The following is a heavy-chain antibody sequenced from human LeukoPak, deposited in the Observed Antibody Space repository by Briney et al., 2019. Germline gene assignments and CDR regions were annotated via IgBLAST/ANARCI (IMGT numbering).Heavy chain of an antibody. Sequence: SETLSLTCTVSGGSINSYYWSWIRQPAGKGLEWIGRIYTSGSTNYNPSLKSRVTMSVDTSKNQFSLKLSSVTAADTAVYYCASGLASKNWFDPWGQGTLVTVSS. V-gene: IGHV4-4*07. D-gene: IGHD1-26*01. CDR3: ASGLASKNWFDP. CDR1: GGSINSYY. CDR2: IYTSGST. J-gene: IGHJ5*02.